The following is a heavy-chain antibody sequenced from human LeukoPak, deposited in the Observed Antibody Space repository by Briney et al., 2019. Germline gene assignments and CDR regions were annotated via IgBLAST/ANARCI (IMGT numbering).Heavy chain of an antibody. CDR3: ARQNFVVVTAIRIFDY. CDR1: GGSISSSNW. Sequence: PSETLSLTCAVSGGSISSSNWWSWVRQPPGKGLEWIGEIYHSGSTNYNPSLKSRVTISVDKSKNQFSLKLSSVTAADTAVYYCARQNFVVVTAIRIFDYWGQGTLVTVSS. V-gene: IGHV4-4*02. D-gene: IGHD2-21*02. CDR2: IYHSGST. J-gene: IGHJ4*02.